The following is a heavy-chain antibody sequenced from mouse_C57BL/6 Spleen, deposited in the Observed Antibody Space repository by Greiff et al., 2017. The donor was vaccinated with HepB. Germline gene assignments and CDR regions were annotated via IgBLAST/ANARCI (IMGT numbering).Heavy chain of an antibody. V-gene: IGHV1-26*01. CDR3: ASLYYGNYGARDY. Sequence: VQLKQSGPELVKPGASVKISCKASGYTFTDYYMNWVKQSHGKSLEWIGDINPNNGGTSYNQKFKGKATLTVDKSSSTAYMELRSLTSEDSAVYYCASLYYGNYGARDYWGQGTTLTVSS. J-gene: IGHJ2*01. D-gene: IGHD2-1*01. CDR2: INPNNGGT. CDR1: GYTFTDYY.